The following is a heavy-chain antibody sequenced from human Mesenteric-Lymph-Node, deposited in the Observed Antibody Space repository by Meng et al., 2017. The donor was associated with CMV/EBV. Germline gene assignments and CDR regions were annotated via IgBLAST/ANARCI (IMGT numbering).Heavy chain of an antibody. CDR3: ARGLMVYARPHFDY. J-gene: IGHJ4*02. Sequence: SETLSLTCTVSGGSVSSGSYYWSWIRQPPGKGLEWIGYIYYSGSTNYNPSLKSRVTTSVDTSKNQFSLKLSSVTAADTAVYYCARGLMVYARPHFDYWGQGTLVTVSS. D-gene: IGHD2-8*01. CDR2: IYYSGST. V-gene: IGHV4-61*01. CDR1: GGSVSSGSYY.